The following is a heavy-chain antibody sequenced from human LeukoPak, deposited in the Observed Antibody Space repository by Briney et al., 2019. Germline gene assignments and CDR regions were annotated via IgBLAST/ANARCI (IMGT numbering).Heavy chain of an antibody. CDR3: ARHLWDFPVGY. D-gene: IGHD1-26*01. CDR1: GGSFSGYY. J-gene: IGHJ4*02. CDR2: INHSGST. V-gene: IGHV4-34*01. Sequence: SETLSLTCAVYGGSFSGYYWSWIRQPPGKGLEWIGEINHSGSTNYNPSLKSRVTISVDTSKNQFSLKLSSVTAADTAVYYCARHLWDFPVGYWGQGTLVTVSS.